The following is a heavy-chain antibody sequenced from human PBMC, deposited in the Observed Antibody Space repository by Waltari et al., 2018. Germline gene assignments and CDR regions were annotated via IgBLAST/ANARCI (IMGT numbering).Heavy chain of an antibody. CDR3: ARHRTRSTLYNWFDP. Sequence: EVQLVQSGAEVRRPGESLSISCQGSGYNFSNYWIGWVRQQPGKGLEWMGIIYPGDSDTRYSPSFQGQVTISVDKTIKTAYLQWSSLKASGTATYYCARHRTRSTLYNWFDPWGQGTHVSVSS. CDR1: GYNFSNYW. CDR2: IYPGDSDT. J-gene: IGHJ5*02. D-gene: IGHD2-2*01. V-gene: IGHV5-51*01.